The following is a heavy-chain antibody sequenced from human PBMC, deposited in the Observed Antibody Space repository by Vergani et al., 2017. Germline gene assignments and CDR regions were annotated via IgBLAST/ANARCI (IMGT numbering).Heavy chain of an antibody. J-gene: IGHJ2*01. CDR3: AKAIAVAYLPYGYFDL. D-gene: IGHD6-19*01. Sequence: EVQLLESGGGLVQPGGSLRLSCAASGFTFSSYAMSWVRQAPGKGLEWVSAISGSGGSTYYADSVKGRFTISRDNSKNTLYLQMNSLRAEDTAVYCWAKAIAVAYLPYGYFDLWGRGTLVTVSS. CDR1: GFTFSSYA. CDR2: ISGSGGST. V-gene: IGHV3-23*01.